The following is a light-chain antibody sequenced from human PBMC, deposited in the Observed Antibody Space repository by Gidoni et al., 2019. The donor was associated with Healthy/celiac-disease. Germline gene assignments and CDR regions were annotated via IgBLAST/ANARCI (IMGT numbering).Light chain of an antibody. CDR2: EVS. CDR3: SSYTSSSTLDNYV. V-gene: IGLV2-14*01. CDR1: SSDVGGYNY. J-gene: IGLJ1*01. Sequence: QSALTQPASVSGSPGQSITISCTGTSSDVGGYNYVSWYQQHPGNAPKLMIYEVSNRPSGVSNRFSGSKSGNTASLTISGLQAEDEADYYCSSYTSSSTLDNYVFGTGTKVTVL.